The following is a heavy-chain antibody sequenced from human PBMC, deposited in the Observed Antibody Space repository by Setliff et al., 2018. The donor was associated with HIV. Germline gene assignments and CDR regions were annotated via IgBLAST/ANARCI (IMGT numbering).Heavy chain of an antibody. D-gene: IGHD3-22*01. CDR1: GFTFSSYA. V-gene: IGHV3-23*01. Sequence: GGSLRLSCAASGFTFSSYAMSWVRQAPGKGLDWVSAISGSAGSTYYADSVKGRFTISRDNSKSTLYLQMNSLRAEDAAVYYCAKAARDYYDSSGYYIGIDYWGRGTLVTVSS. CDR3: AKAARDYYDSSGYYIGIDY. J-gene: IGHJ4*02. CDR2: ISGSAGST.